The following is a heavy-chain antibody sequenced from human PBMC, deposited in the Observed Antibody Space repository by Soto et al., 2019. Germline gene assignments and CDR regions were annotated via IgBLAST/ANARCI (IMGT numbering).Heavy chain of an antibody. D-gene: IGHD2-2*01. CDR1: RYTFTGYY. CDR3: ARERYQVISDGMDV. V-gene: IGHV1-2*02. J-gene: IGHJ6*02. Sequence: DSLQVYCKPARYTFTGYYVHWVREAPGQGLEWMGWINPETGGTSYAQKFQGRVTLSRDTSINTAYLELGRLRFDDAAVYFCARERYQVISDGMDVWGQGTTVTVSS. CDR2: INPETGGT.